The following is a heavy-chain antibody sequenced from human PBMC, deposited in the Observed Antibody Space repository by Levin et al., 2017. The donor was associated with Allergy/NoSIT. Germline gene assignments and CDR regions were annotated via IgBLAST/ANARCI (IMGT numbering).Heavy chain of an antibody. CDR1: GFTFSSYS. J-gene: IGHJ4*02. V-gene: IGHV3-48*01. CDR2: ISSSSSTI. CDR3: ARENGGYFDY. D-gene: IGHD3-16*01. Sequence: PGGSLRLSCAASGFTFSSYSMNWVRQAPGKGLEWVSYISSSSSTIYYADSVKGRFTISRDNAKNSLYLQMNSLRAEDTAVYYCARENGGYFDYWGQGTLVTVSS.